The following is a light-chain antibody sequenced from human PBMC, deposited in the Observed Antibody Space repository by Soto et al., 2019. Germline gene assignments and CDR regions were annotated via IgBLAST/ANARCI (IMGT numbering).Light chain of an antibody. J-gene: IGKJ2*01. CDR3: QQYNNWPPYT. CDR2: GAS. V-gene: IGKV3-15*01. Sequence: EIVMTQSPATLSVSPGERATLSCRASQRVSRHLAWYQQKPGQAPRLLIYGASTRATGIPARCSGSGSETEFTLTISSLQSEDFAVYYCQQYNNWPPYTFGQGTKVDIK. CDR1: QRVSRH.